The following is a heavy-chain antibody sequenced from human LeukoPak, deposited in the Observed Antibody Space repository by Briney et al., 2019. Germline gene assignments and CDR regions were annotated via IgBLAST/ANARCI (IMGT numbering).Heavy chain of an antibody. V-gene: IGHV4-34*01. Sequence: SETLSLTCAVYGGSFSGYYWSWIRQPPGKGLEWIGEINHSGSTNYNPSLKSRVTISVDTSKNQFSLKLSSVTAADTAVYYCARHRFLEWLSLYYFDYWGQGTLVTVSS. CDR3: ARHRFLEWLSLYYFDY. CDR1: GGSFSGYY. J-gene: IGHJ4*02. D-gene: IGHD3-3*01. CDR2: INHSGST.